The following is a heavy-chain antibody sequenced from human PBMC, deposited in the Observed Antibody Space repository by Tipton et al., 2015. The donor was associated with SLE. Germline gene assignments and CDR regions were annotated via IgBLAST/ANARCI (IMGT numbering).Heavy chain of an antibody. V-gene: IGHV4-34*01. CDR3: ARGLGTMVRGPMGY. CDR2: INHSGST. J-gene: IGHJ4*02. CDR1: GGSISSHY. Sequence: TLSLTCTVSGGSISSHYWSWIRQPPGKGLEWIGEINHSGSTNYNPSLKSRVTISVDTSKNQFSLKLSSVTAADTAVYYCARGLGTMVRGPMGYWGQGTLVTVSS. D-gene: IGHD3-10*01.